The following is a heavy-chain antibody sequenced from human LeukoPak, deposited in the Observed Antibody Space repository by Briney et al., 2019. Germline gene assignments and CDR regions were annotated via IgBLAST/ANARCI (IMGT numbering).Heavy chain of an antibody. CDR2: FDPEDGET. Sequence: ASVKVSCKVSGYTLTELSMHWVRQAPGKGLEWMGGFDPEDGETIYAQKFQGRVTMTEDTSTDTAYMELSSLGSEDTAVYYCATDHYYDSSGRDFDYWGQGTLVTVSS. D-gene: IGHD3-22*01. J-gene: IGHJ4*02. CDR3: ATDHYYDSSGRDFDY. CDR1: GYTLTELS. V-gene: IGHV1-24*01.